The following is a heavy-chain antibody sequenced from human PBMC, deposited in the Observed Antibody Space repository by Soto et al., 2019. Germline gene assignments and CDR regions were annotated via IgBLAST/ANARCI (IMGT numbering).Heavy chain of an antibody. D-gene: IGHD6-19*01. CDR3: ARGIEGWYQGRYYYGMDV. V-gene: IGHV4-59*02. J-gene: IGHJ6*02. CDR1: GGSVSSYF. Sequence: SESLSITCTVCGGSVSSYFWSWIRQPPGKGLQWIGYIYYSGSTNYNPSLKSRVTISVDTSKNQFSLKLSSVTAADTAVYYCARGIEGWYQGRYYYGMDVWGQGTTVTVSS. CDR2: IYYSGST.